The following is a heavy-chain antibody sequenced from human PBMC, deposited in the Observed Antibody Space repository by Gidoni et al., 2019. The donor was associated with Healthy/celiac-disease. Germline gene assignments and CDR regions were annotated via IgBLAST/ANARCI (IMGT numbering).Heavy chain of an antibody. CDR1: GRSISSSSHY. J-gene: IGHJ4*02. Sequence: QLQLQESGSGLVNPSETLSLTCTVSGRSISSSSHYWGWIRPPPGKGLEWIGSIYYSGSTYYNPSLKSRVTIAVDTAKNQFSRKLSSVTAADTAVYNCARQWELELPDYWGQGTLVTVSS. D-gene: IGHD1-7*01. CDR3: ARQWELELPDY. V-gene: IGHV4-39*01. CDR2: IYYSGST.